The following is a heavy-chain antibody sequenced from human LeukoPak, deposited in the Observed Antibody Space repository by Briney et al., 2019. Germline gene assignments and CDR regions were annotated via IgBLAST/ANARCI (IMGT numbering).Heavy chain of an antibody. Sequence: GGSLRLSSAASGFTFSSYGMHWVRQAPGKGLEWVAVISYDGSNKYYADSVKGRFTISRDNSKNTLYLQMNSLRAEDTAVYYCAKDKNYYGSGSRPFDPWGQGTLVTVSS. CDR2: ISYDGSNK. J-gene: IGHJ5*02. D-gene: IGHD3-10*01. CDR1: GFTFSSYG. V-gene: IGHV3-30*18. CDR3: AKDKNYYGSGSRPFDP.